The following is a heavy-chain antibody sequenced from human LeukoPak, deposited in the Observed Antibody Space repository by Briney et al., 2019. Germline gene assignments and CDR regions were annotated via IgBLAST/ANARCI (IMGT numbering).Heavy chain of an antibody. Sequence: PGGSLRLSYAASGFTFSSYSMNWVRQAPGKGLEWVSSISSSSSYIYYADSVKGRFTISRDNAKNSLYLQMNSLRAEDTAVYYCARGRYSYGFSDYWGQGTLVTVSS. V-gene: IGHV3-21*01. J-gene: IGHJ4*02. CDR1: GFTFSSYS. CDR2: ISSSSSYI. CDR3: ARGRYSYGFSDY. D-gene: IGHD5-18*01.